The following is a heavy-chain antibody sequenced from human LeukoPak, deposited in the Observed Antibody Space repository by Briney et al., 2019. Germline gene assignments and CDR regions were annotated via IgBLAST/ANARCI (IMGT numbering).Heavy chain of an antibody. CDR1: GHSFTNHW. CDR3: ARLVVVTANDAFDI. Sequence: GESLKISCKASGHSFTNHWIGWVRQMPGKGLEWMGIIYPGDSDTRYSPSFQGQVTISADKSISTAYLQWSSLKASDTAMYYCARLVVVTANDAFDIWGQGTMVTVSS. J-gene: IGHJ3*02. V-gene: IGHV5-51*01. D-gene: IGHD2-21*02. CDR2: IYPGDSDT.